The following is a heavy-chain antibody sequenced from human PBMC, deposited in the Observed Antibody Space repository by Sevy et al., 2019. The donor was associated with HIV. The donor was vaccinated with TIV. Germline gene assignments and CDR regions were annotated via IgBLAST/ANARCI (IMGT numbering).Heavy chain of an antibody. Sequence: GGSLRLSCAASGFTFSSYAIHWVRQAPGKGLEWVAVIWYDGSNKYYADSVKGRFTISRDNSKNTLHLQMKSLRDEDTAVYYCARDTSGGYYDSSGYNFDYWGQGTLVTVSS. J-gene: IGHJ4*02. CDR2: IWYDGSNK. V-gene: IGHV3-33*01. CDR3: ARDTSGGYYDSSGYNFDY. CDR1: GFTFSSYA. D-gene: IGHD3-22*01.